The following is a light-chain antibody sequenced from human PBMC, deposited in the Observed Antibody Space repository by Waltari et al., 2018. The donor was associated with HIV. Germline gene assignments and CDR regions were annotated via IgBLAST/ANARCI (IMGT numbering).Light chain of an antibody. CDR2: EVS. CDR3: SSYTSRTYV. CDR1: SSDVGAYNY. V-gene: IGLV2-14*01. J-gene: IGLJ1*01. Sequence: QSALTQPASVSGSPGQSITISCTGTSSDVGAYNYVSWYQQHPGKAPKLMIYEVSNRPSGVSTRFSGSKSGNTASLTISGLQAEDEADYYCSSYTSRTYVFGTGTKVTVL.